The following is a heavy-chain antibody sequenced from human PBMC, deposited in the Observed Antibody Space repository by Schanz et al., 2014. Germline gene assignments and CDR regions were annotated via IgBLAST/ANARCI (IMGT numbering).Heavy chain of an antibody. J-gene: IGHJ2*01. D-gene: IGHD1-26*01. CDR3: AASMYNGSYGTHYYFDL. Sequence: QVQLVQSGAEVKKPGASVKVSCKTSGGTFTNYAISWVRQAPGQGLQWMGGIIPFFGTANYAQTLQGRLTITADESAGTAYIDLTSLRYEDTALYYCAASMYNGSYGTHYYFDLWGRGTLVTVSS. V-gene: IGHV1-69*13. CDR2: IIPFFGTA. CDR1: GGTFTNYA.